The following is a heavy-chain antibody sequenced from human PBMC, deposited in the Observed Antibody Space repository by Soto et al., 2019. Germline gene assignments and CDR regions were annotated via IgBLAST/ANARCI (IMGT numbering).Heavy chain of an antibody. Sequence: DVQLVESGGGWVQPGRSLRLSCTASGFTFDDYAMHWVRQVPGKGLEWVSIISWNSGIIGYADSVKGRFTISRDNGRNSLYLQMNSLRHEDTALYYCAKGLSTTGPLDSWGQGTLVTVSS. V-gene: IGHV3-9*01. J-gene: IGHJ4*02. CDR1: GFTFDDYA. D-gene: IGHD1-26*01. CDR2: ISWNSGII. CDR3: AKGLSTTGPLDS.